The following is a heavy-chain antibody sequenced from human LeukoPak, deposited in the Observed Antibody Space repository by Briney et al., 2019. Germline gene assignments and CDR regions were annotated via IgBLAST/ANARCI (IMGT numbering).Heavy chain of an antibody. D-gene: IGHD3-22*01. CDR3: AKAEGITMIVVVITPFDY. CDR2: ISGSGGGT. J-gene: IGHJ4*02. V-gene: IGHV3-23*01. Sequence: GGSLRLSCAASGFTFSSYDMSWVRQAPGKGLEWVSGISGSGGGTYYADSVKGGFTISRDNSKNTLYLQMNSLRAEDTAVYYCAKAEGITMIVVVITPFDYWRQGTLVTVSS. CDR1: GFTFSSYD.